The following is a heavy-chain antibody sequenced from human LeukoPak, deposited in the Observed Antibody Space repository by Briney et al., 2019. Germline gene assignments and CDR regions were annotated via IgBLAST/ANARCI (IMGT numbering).Heavy chain of an antibody. CDR3: AKSANDILTGYRLFDY. J-gene: IGHJ4*02. Sequence: PGGSLRLSCAASGFTFSSYAMSWVRQAPGKGLEWVSAISGSGGSTYYADSVKGRFTISRDNSKNTLYLQMNSLRAEDTAVYYCAKSANDILTGYRLFDYWGQGTPVTVSS. CDR2: ISGSGGST. D-gene: IGHD3-9*01. CDR1: GFTFSSYA. V-gene: IGHV3-23*01.